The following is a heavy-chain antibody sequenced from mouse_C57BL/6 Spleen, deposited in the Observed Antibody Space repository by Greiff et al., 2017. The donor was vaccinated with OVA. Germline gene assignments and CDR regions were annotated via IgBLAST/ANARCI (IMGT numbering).Heavy chain of an antibody. D-gene: IGHD1-1*01. J-gene: IGHJ3*01. CDR2: ILPGSGST. CDR3: ARPPYYYGSSYWFAY. V-gene: IGHV1-9*01. CDR1: GYTFTGYW. Sequence: VQLQQSGAELLKPGASVKLSCKATGYTFTGYWIEWVKQRPGHGLEWIGEILPGSGSTNYNEKFKGKATFTADTSSNTAYMQLSSLTTEDSAIYYCARPPYYYGSSYWFAYWGQGTLVTVSA.